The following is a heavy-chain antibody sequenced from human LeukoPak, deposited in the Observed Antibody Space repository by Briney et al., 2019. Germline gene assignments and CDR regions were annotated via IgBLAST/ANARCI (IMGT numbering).Heavy chain of an antibody. D-gene: IGHD2-2*01. CDR3: ARLLCSSTSCYDAPIDY. Sequence: GASVKVSCKASGGTFSSYAISWVRQAPGQGLEWMGRIIPILGIANYAQKFQGRVTITADKSTSTAYMELSSLRSEDTAVYYCARLLCSSTSCYDAPIDYWGQGTLVTVSS. CDR2: IIPILGIA. V-gene: IGHV1-69*04. CDR1: GGTFSSYA. J-gene: IGHJ4*02.